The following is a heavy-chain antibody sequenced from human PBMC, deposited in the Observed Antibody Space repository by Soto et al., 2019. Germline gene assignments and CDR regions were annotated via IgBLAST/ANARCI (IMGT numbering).Heavy chain of an antibody. J-gene: IGHJ6*02. Sequence: GESLKISCKGSGYSFTSYWIGSVRQMPGKGLEWMGIIYPGDSDTRYSPSFQGLVTISADKSISTAYLQWSSLKASDTAMYYCARHSSNYDFWSGYYTYYYYGMDVWGQGTTVTVSS. CDR2: IYPGDSDT. D-gene: IGHD3-3*01. CDR3: ARHSSNYDFWSGYYTYYYYGMDV. CDR1: GYSFTSYW. V-gene: IGHV5-51*01.